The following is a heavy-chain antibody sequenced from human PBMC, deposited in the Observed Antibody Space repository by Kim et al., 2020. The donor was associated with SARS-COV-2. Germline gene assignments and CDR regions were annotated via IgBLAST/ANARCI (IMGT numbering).Heavy chain of an antibody. D-gene: IGHD2-2*01. J-gene: IGHJ4*02. CDR1: GFTFDDYA. Sequence: GGSLRLSCAASGFTFDDYAMHWVRQAPGKGLEWVSRISGDGGSTYYADSVKGRFTISRDNSKNSLYLQMNSLRTEDTALYYCAKENDCSSTSCLDYWGQGTLVTVSS. CDR2: ISGDGGST. CDR3: AKENDCSSTSCLDY. V-gene: IGHV3-43*02.